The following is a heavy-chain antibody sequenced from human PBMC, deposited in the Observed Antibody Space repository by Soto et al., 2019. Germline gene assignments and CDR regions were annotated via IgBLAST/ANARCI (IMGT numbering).Heavy chain of an antibody. CDR3: ARDLEQLVRTPLVD. CDR1: GYTFTSYG. V-gene: IGHV1-18*01. CDR2: ISAYNGNT. D-gene: IGHD6-6*01. J-gene: IGHJ4*02. Sequence: ASVKVSCKASGYTFTSYGISWVRQAPGQGLEWMGWISAYNGNTNYAQKLQGRVTMTTDTSTSTAYMELRSLRSDDTAVYYCARDLEQLVRTPLVDWGQGTRVTVSS.